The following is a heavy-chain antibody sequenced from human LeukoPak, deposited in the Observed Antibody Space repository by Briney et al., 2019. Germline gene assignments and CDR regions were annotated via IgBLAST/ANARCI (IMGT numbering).Heavy chain of an antibody. CDR2: IIPIFGTA. D-gene: IGHD2-2*01. V-gene: IGHV1-69*13. CDR1: GGTFSNYA. Sequence: SVKVSCKASGGTFSNYAISWVRQAPGQGLEWMGEIIPIFGTANYAQKFQGRVTITADESTSTAYMELSSLRSEDTAVYYCARSAVVPAAADAFDIWGQGTMVTVSS. J-gene: IGHJ3*02. CDR3: ARSAVVPAAADAFDI.